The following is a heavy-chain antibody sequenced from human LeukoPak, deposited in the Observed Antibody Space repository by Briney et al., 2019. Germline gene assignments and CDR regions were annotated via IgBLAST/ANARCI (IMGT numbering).Heavy chain of an antibody. Sequence: GGSLRLSCAASGFTFSSYAMSWVRQAPGKGLEWVSGISWNSGCIGYADSVKGRFTISRDKAKNSLYLQMNSLRAEDMALYYCAKDIQYAPTGHFDYWGQGTLVTVSS. V-gene: IGHV3-9*03. CDR3: AKDIQYAPTGHFDY. J-gene: IGHJ4*02. CDR2: ISWNSGCI. CDR1: GFTFSSYA.